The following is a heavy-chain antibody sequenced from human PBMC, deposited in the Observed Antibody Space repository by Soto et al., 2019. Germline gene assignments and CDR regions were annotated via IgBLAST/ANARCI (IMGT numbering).Heavy chain of an antibody. D-gene: IGHD1-1*01. CDR3: ARDLWYDLPRGESDY. V-gene: IGHV3-48*01. J-gene: IGHJ4*02. Sequence: EVQLVESGGGLVQPGGSLRLSCAASGFTFSTCSMNWVRQAPGKGLEWVSYIGSSSSSSIYYADSVKGRFTISRDNAKNSLYLQMNSLRAEDTAVYYCARDLWYDLPRGESDYWCQGTLVTVSS. CDR1: GFTFSTCS. CDR2: IGSSSSSSI.